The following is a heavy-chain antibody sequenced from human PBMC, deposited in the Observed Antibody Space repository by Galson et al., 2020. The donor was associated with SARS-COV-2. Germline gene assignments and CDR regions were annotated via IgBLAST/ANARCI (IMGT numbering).Heavy chain of an antibody. J-gene: IGHJ6*03. CDR1: GFTFSSYS. CDR3: ARDRPGTYDFLLYMDV. V-gene: IGHV3-48*01. CDR2: ISSSSTI. Sequence: GESLKISCAASGFTFSSYSMNWVRQAPGKGLEWVSYISSSSTIYYADSVKGRFTISRDNAKNSLYLQMNSLRAEDTAVYYCARDRPGTYDFLLYMDVWGKGTTVTVSS. D-gene: IGHD3-3*01.